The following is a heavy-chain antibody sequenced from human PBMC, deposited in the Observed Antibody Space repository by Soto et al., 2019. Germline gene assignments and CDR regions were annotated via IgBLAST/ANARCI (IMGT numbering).Heavy chain of an antibody. CDR1: GFSVTNNY. CDR2: LSSSGTT. D-gene: IGHD5-18*01. V-gene: IGHV3-53*02. CDR3: ARDWSKFSYNYPYYYAMDA. J-gene: IGHJ6*02. Sequence: EVQLVETGGGLIQPGGSLRLSCSVSGFSVTNNYISWVRQAPGKGLEWVSLLSSSGTTYYADSVRDRFTVSRDDSKNTLHLQMDSLTPEDTAVYYCARDWSKFSYNYPYYYAMDAWGQGTTVSVSS.